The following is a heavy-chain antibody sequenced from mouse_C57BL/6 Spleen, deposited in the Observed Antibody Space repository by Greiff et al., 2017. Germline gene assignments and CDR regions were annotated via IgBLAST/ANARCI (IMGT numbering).Heavy chain of an antibody. V-gene: IGHV6-3*01. Sequence: EVMLVESGGGLVLPGGSMKLSCVATAFTFSNYWMNLVRQSPEKGLEWVAQIRLKSDNYATHYAGSVKGRFTISRDDSKSSVYLQMNNLRAEDTGIYYCTGGIYYYGSTFAYWGQGALVTVSA. D-gene: IGHD1-1*01. J-gene: IGHJ3*01. CDR1: AFTFSNYW. CDR3: TGGIYYYGSTFAY. CDR2: IRLKSDNYAT.